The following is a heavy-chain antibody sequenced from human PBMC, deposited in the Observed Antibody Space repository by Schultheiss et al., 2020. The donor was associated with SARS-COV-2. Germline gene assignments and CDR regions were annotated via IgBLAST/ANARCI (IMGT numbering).Heavy chain of an antibody. J-gene: IGHJ5*02. CDR2: IIPILGIA. CDR1: GYTFTSYD. V-gene: IGHV1-69*04. CDR3: ARDFDSSSWYWFDP. D-gene: IGHD6-13*01. Sequence: SVKVSCKASGYTFTSYDINWVRQATGQGLEWMGRIIPILGIANYAQKFQGRVTITADKSTSTAYMELSSLRSEDTAVYYCARDFDSSSWYWFDPWGQGTLVTVSS.